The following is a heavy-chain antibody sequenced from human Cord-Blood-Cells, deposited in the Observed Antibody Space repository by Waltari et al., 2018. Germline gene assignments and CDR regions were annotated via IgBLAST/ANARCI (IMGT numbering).Heavy chain of an antibody. V-gene: IGHV1-2*02. Sequence: QVQLVQSGAEVKKPGASVKVSCTASGYTFTGHYMHWVRQAPGQGLEWMGWINPNSGGTNYAQKFQGRVTMTRDTSISTAYMELSRLRSDDTAVYYCARGLSSSLSSGWFDPWGQGTLVTVSS. D-gene: IGHD6-13*01. CDR2: INPNSGGT. CDR3: ARGLSSSLSSGWFDP. CDR1: GYTFTGHY. J-gene: IGHJ5*02.